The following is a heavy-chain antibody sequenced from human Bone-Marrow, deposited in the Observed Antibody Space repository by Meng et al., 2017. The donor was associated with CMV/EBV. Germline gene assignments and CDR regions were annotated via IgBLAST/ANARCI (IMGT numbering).Heavy chain of an antibody. V-gene: IGHV4-61*01. Sequence: GSLRLSCTVSRGSVSGGSYSWTWIRQPPGRGLEYIGYIYYTGSTNYNPSLKSRVTISLDTSKNQFSLKLSSVTAADTAVYYCARESPIRGYSGYDTDYWGQGTLVTVSS. J-gene: IGHJ4*02. CDR2: IYYTGST. CDR1: RGSVSGGSYS. D-gene: IGHD5-12*01. CDR3: ARESPIRGYSGYDTDY.